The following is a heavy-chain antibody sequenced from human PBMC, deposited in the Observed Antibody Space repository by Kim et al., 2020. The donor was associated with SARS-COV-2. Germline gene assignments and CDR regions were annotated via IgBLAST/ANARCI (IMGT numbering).Heavy chain of an antibody. Sequence: GGSLRLSCAASGLTFSSYAMSWVRQAPGKGLEWVSAISGSGGSTYYADSVKGRFTISRDNSKNTLYLQMNSLRAEDTAVYYCAKGVHVLLWFGELFGPADWGQGTLVTVSS. D-gene: IGHD3-10*01. CDR3: AKGVHVLLWFGELFGPAD. V-gene: IGHV3-23*01. CDR1: GLTFSSYA. J-gene: IGHJ4*02. CDR2: ISGSGGST.